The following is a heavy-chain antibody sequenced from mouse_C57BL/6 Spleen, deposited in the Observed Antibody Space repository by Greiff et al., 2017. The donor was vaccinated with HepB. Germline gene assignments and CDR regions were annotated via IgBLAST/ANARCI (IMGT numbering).Heavy chain of an antibody. Sequence: QVQLQQSGAELVRPGASVTLSCKASGYTFTDYEMHWVKRTPVHGLEWIGAIDPETGGTAYNQKFKGKAILTADKSSSTAYMELRSLTSEDSAVYYCTRGKRDWYFDVWGTGTTVTVSS. CDR1: GYTFTDYE. CDR2: IDPETGGT. J-gene: IGHJ1*03. V-gene: IGHV1-15*01. CDR3: TRGKRDWYFDV.